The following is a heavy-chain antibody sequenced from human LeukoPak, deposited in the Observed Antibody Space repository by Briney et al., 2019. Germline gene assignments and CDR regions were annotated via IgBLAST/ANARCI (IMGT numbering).Heavy chain of an antibody. Sequence: GGSLRLPCSASGFTFSAYAMYWVRQAPGKGLEWVSSISGSTIYIYYADSLKGRFTISRDNAKNSLYLQMNSLRAEDTAVYYCARDYYGTYGHDYWGQGTLVTVSS. J-gene: IGHJ4*02. CDR3: ARDYYGTYGHDY. CDR2: ISGSTIYI. D-gene: IGHD3-10*01. V-gene: IGHV3-21*01. CDR1: GFTFSAYA.